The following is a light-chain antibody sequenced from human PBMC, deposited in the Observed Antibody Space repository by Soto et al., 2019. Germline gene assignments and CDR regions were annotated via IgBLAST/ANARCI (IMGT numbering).Light chain of an antibody. CDR2: EVT. J-gene: IGLJ3*02. CDR1: SSDVGAYKY. CDR3: TSYVGNDIWV. V-gene: IGLV2-8*01. Sequence: QYALTQPPSASGYPGQSVTISCTGTSSDVGAYKYVSWYQQYPGKAPKLMIYEVTKRPSGVPDRFSGSKSGNTASLTVSGLQAEDEADYYCTSYVGNDIWVFGGGTQLTVL.